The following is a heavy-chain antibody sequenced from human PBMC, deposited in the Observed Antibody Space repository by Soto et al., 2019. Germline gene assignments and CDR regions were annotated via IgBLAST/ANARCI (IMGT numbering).Heavy chain of an antibody. D-gene: IGHD3-16*01. V-gene: IGHV4-4*02. Sequence: QVQLQESGPGLVKPSGTLSLTCAVSSGSISSSNWWSWVRQPPGKGLEWVGEIYPSGSTNYNPSRKSRVTRSVDKSKNQFSLKLSSVTAEDTAVHYCARGDAGPLYYWGQGTLVTVSS. CDR1: SGSISSSNW. J-gene: IGHJ4*02. CDR2: IYPSGST. CDR3: ARGDAGPLYY.